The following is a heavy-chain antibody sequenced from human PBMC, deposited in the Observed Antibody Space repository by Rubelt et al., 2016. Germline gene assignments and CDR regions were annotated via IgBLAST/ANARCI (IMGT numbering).Heavy chain of an antibody. J-gene: IGHJ4*02. CDR3: ARSGSAELYFDY. V-gene: IGHV3-66*01. Sequence: SGGSTYYADSVKGRFTISRDNSKNTLYLQMNSLRAEDTAVYYCARSGSAELYFDYWGQGTLVTVSS. CDR2: SGGST. D-gene: IGHD1-14*01.